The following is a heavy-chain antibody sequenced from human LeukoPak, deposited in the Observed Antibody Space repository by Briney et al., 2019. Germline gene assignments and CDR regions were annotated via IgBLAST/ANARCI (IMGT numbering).Heavy chain of an antibody. CDR2: IYYSGST. J-gene: IGHJ6*03. V-gene: IGHV4-39*07. CDR1: GGSISSSSYY. D-gene: IGHD3-10*01. CDR3: ARRRYGSGSYRYYYYMDV. Sequence: SETLSLTCTVSGGSISSSSYYWGWIRQPPGKGLEWIGSIYYSGSTNYNPSLKSRVTISVDTSKNQFSLKLSSVTAADTAVYYCARRRYGSGSYRYYYYMDVWGKGTTVTISS.